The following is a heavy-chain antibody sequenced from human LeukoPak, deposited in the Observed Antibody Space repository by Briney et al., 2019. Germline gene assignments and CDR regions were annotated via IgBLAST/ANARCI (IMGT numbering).Heavy chain of an antibody. V-gene: IGHV3-21*01. CDR2: ISSGSSYI. D-gene: IGHD5-18*01. J-gene: IGHJ4*02. CDR3: ARDSGYSYGEDY. CDR1: GFTFSSYS. Sequence: PGRSLRLSCAASGFTFSSYSMNWVRQAPGKGLEWVSSISSGSSYIYYADSVKGRFTISRDNAKNSLYLQMNSLRAEDTAVYYCARDSGYSYGEDYWGQGTLVTVSS.